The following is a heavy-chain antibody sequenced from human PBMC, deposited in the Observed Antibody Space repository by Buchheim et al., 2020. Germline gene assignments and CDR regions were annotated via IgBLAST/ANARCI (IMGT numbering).Heavy chain of an antibody. J-gene: IGHJ6*02. Sequence: QVQLQESGPGLVKPSETLSLTCTVSGGSISSYYWSWIRQPPGKGLEWIGYIYYSGSTNYNPSLKSRVTISVDTSKNQFSLKLSSVTAADTAVYYCARHVTAAAFYGMDVWGQGTT. CDR1: GGSISSYY. V-gene: IGHV4-59*08. CDR3: ARHVTAAAFYGMDV. CDR2: IYYSGST. D-gene: IGHD6-13*01.